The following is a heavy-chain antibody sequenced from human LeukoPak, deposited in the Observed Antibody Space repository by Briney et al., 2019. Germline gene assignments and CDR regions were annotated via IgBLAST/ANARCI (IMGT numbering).Heavy chain of an antibody. Sequence: GGSLRLSCAASGFTFSSYAMSWVRQAPGKGLEWVSAISGSGGSTYYADSVKGRFTISRDNSKNTLYLQMNSLRAEDTAVYYCANNLPFDWLDEGYYFDYWGQGTLVTVSS. V-gene: IGHV3-23*01. CDR3: ANNLPFDWLDEGYYFDY. J-gene: IGHJ4*02. CDR1: GFTFSSYA. CDR2: ISGSGGST. D-gene: IGHD3-9*01.